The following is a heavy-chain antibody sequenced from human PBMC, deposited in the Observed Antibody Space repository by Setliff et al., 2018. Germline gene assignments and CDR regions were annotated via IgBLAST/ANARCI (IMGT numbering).Heavy chain of an antibody. V-gene: IGHV4-61*09. CDR3: ARSLGSGSYYNSRPYYSDY. CDR2: VDPSGNT. D-gene: IGHD3-10*01. J-gene: IGHJ4*02. Sequence: SETLSLTCTVSGDSISSGINYWSWIRQPAGKGLEWIGHVDPSGNTNYSPSLKSRVTISGDTSKNQFSLKLTSVTAADTAVYYCARSLGSGSYYNSRPYYSDYWGQGTLVTVSS. CDR1: GDSISSGINY.